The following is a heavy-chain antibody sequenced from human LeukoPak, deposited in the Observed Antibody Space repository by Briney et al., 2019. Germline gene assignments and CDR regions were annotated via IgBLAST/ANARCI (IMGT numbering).Heavy chain of an antibody. CDR3: AASSGVTLGRF. CDR1: GGSISSGTHY. D-gene: IGHD3-16*01. J-gene: IGHJ4*02. CDR2: IYYTGIT. Sequence: SETLSLTCTVSGGSISSGTHYYNWIRQHPGKGLEWIGYIYYTGITSYNPSLKSRVTMSVDTSMNQVSLKVTSLTAADTAVYYCAASSGVTLGRFWGQGALVTVPS. V-gene: IGHV4-31*03.